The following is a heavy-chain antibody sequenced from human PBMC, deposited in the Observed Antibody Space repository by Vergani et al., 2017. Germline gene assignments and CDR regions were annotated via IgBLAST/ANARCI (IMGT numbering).Heavy chain of an antibody. Sequence: VQLLESGGGLVQPGGSLRLSCAASGFTFSSYAMSWVRQAPGKGLEWVAVISYDGSNKYYADSVKGRFTISRDNSKNTLYLQMNSLRAEDTAVYYCAKDFGDSSGSGGDFDYWGQGTLVTVSS. D-gene: IGHD3-22*01. V-gene: IGHV3-30*18. CDR1: GFTFSSYA. J-gene: IGHJ4*02. CDR3: AKDFGDSSGSGGDFDY. CDR2: ISYDGSNK.